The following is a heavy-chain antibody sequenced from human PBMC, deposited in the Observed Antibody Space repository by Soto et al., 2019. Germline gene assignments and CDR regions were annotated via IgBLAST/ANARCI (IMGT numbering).Heavy chain of an antibody. CDR3: ARVEVTMVRGVIRNYYYYGMDV. CDR1: GGTFSSYA. Sequence: VASVKVSCKXSGGTFSSYAISWVRQAPGQGLEWMGGIIPIFGTANYAQKFQGRVTITADESTSTAYMELNSLRSEDTAVYYCARVEVTMVRGVIRNYYYYGMDVWGQGTTVTVSS. CDR2: IIPIFGTA. D-gene: IGHD3-10*01. V-gene: IGHV1-69*13. J-gene: IGHJ6*02.